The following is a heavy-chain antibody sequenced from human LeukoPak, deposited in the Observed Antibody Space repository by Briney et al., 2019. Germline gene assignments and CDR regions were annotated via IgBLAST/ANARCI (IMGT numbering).Heavy chain of an antibody. CDR1: GGSFSGYY. V-gene: IGHV4-34*01. Sequence: SETLSLTCAVYGGSFSGYYWSWIRQPPGKGLEWIGEINHSGSTNYNPSLKSRVTISVDTSKNQFSLKLSSVTAADTAVYYCARDGVLRYFDWPHSTPSDYWGQGTLVTVSS. CDR3: ARDGVLRYFDWPHSTPSDY. D-gene: IGHD3-9*01. J-gene: IGHJ4*02. CDR2: INHSGST.